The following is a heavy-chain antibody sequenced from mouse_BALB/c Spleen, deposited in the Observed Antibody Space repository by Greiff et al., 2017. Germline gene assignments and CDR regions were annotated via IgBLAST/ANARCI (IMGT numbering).Heavy chain of an antibody. CDR2: ISSGSSTI. J-gene: IGHJ4*01. CDR1: GFTFSSFG. V-gene: IGHV5-17*02. Sequence: EVKLVESGGGLVQPGGSRKLSCAASGFTFSSFGMHWVRQAPEKGLEWVAYISSGSSTIYYADTVKGRFTISRDNPKNTLFLQMTSLRSEDTAMYYCARWGTTVVAGGAMDYWGQGTSVTVSS. CDR3: ARWGTTVVAGGAMDY. D-gene: IGHD1-1*01.